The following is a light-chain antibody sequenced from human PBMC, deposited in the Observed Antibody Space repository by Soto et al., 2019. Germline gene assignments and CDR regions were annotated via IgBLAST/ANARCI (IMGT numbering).Light chain of an antibody. CDR1: QDIRNN. CDR3: LHHNSYPLT. V-gene: IGKV1-17*01. CDR2: GAS. J-gene: IGKJ4*01. Sequence: DIQRTQSPSSLSASVGVRVTITCRTRQDIRNNLGWYQQKPGKAPKRLIYGASSLQSGVPSRFSGSGSGTEFTLTISSLQPEDFATYYCLHHNSYPLTFGGGTKVDLK.